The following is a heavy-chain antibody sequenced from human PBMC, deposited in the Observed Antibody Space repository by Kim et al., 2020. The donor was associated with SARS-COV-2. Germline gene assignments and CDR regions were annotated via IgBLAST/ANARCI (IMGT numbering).Heavy chain of an antibody. V-gene: IGHV3-73*01. CDR3: TASGQVMPKYGGY. CDR2: IRSKANSYST. CDR1: GFTFSGSA. Sequence: GGSLRLSCAASGFTFSGSAMHWVRQASGKGLEWVGLIRSKANSYSTAYAASVKGSFTITRDDSKNTAYLQMNSLETEDTAVYYCTASGQVMPKYGGYWGQGTLVTVSS. D-gene: IGHD3-10*01. J-gene: IGHJ4*02.